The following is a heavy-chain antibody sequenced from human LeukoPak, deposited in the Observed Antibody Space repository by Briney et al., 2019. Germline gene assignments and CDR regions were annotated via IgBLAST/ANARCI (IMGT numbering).Heavy chain of an antibody. J-gene: IGHJ4*02. D-gene: IGHD5-12*01. CDR3: ATNYDVYFDY. V-gene: IGHV4-34*01. CDR2: INHSGST. Sequence: PSETLSLTCAVYGGSFSGYYWSWIRQPPGKGLEWIGEINHSGSTNYNPSLKSRVTISVDTSKNQFSLKLSSVTAADTAVYYCATNYDVYFDYWSQGTLVTVSS. CDR1: GGSFSGYY.